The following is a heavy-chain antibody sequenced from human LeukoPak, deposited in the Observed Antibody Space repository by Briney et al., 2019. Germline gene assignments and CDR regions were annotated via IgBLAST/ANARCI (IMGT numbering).Heavy chain of an antibody. D-gene: IGHD2-15*01. J-gene: IGHJ4*02. CDR2: IYYSGST. CDR1: GGSITSYY. CDR3: ARVKEYCSGGSCYPYYFDY. V-gene: IGHV4-59*12. Sequence: SETLSLTCKVSGGSITSYYWSWIRQPPGKGLEWIGHIYYSGSTNYNPSLKSRVTISVDTSKNQFSLKLSSVTAADTAVYYCARVKEYCSGGSCYPYYFDYWGQGTLVTVSS.